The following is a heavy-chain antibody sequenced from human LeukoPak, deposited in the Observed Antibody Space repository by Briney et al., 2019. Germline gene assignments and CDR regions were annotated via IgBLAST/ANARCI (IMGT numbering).Heavy chain of an antibody. V-gene: IGHV3-23*01. CDR1: GFTFSSYA. CDR3: AKDLTSGSGSYYFDY. Sequence: GGSLRLSCAASGFTFSSYAMSWVRQAPGKGLEWVSAINGSGGSTYYADSVKGRFTISRDNSKNTLYLQMNSLRAEDTAVYYCAKDLTSGSGSYYFDYWGQGTLVTVSS. CDR2: INGSGGST. J-gene: IGHJ4*02. D-gene: IGHD3-3*01.